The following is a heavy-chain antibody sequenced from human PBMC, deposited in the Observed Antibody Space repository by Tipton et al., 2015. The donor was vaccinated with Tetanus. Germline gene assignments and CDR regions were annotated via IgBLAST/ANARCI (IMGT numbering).Heavy chain of an antibody. J-gene: IGHJ6*02. CDR2: ISAYNGNT. CDR1: GYTFTSYG. CDR3: ARGASYGPDYYYGMDV. D-gene: IGHD5-18*01. V-gene: IGHV1-18*01. Sequence: QSGPEVKKPGASVKVSCKASGYTFTSYGISWVRQAPGQGLEWMGWISAYNGNTNYAQKLQGRVTMTTDTSTSTAYMEVRSLRSDDTAVYYCARGASYGPDYYYGMDVWGQGTTVTVSS.